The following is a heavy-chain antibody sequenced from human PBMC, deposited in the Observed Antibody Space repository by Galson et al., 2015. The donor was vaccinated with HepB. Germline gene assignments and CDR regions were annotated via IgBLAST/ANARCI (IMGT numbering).Heavy chain of an antibody. CDR2: ISGSGGST. CDR3: AKNGPGWLQLGGFYFDY. CDR1: GFTFSSYA. J-gene: IGHJ4*02. V-gene: IGHV3-23*01. Sequence: SLRLSCAASGFTFSSYAMSWVRQAPGKGLEWVSAISGSGGSTYYADSVKGRFTISRDNSKNTLYLQMNSLRAEDTAVYYCAKNGPGWLQLGGFYFDYWGQGTLVTVSS. D-gene: IGHD5-24*01.